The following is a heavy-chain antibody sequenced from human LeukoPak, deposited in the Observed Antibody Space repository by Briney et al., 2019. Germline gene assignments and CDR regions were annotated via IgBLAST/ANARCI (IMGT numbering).Heavy chain of an antibody. V-gene: IGHV4-59*01. CDR1: GGSISGYY. J-gene: IGHJ4*02. Sequence: SETLSLTCTGSGGSISGYYWSWIRQPPGKGLEWIGYIYYSGSTNYNPSLKSRVTMSVDTSKNQFSLKLSSVTAADTAMYYCARGESGYTYGSDYWGQGTLVTVSS. CDR3: ARGESGYTYGSDY. CDR2: IYYSGST. D-gene: IGHD5-18*01.